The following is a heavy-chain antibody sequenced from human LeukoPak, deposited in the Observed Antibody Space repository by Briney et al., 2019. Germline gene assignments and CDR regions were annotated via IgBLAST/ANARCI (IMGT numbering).Heavy chain of an antibody. CDR1: GFNFDNYA. V-gene: IGHV3-23*01. Sequence: GASLRLSCAASGFNFDNYAMTWVRQAPGKGLEWVSALSGSGTSTYYADSVKGRFTISRDNSKNTVYLPVDSLRAEDTAIYYCAKNTAALSFVIDSWGQGTLLTVSS. D-gene: IGHD2-15*01. CDR3: AKNTAALSFVIDS. J-gene: IGHJ4*02. CDR2: LSGSGTST.